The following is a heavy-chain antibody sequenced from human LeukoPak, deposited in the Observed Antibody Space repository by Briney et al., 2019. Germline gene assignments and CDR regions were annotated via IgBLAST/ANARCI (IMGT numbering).Heavy chain of an antibody. D-gene: IGHD5-12*01. V-gene: IGHV3-30*18. CDR1: GFTFSSYG. J-gene: IGHJ6*04. CDR3: AKDHSTVAPTLQYYYYGMDV. CDR2: ISYDGSNK. Sequence: GGSLRLSCAASGFTFSSYGMHWVRQAPGKGLEWVAVISYDGSNKYYADSVKGRFTISRDNSKNTLYLQMNSLRAEDTAVYYCAKDHSTVAPTLQYYYYGMDVWGKGTTVTVSS.